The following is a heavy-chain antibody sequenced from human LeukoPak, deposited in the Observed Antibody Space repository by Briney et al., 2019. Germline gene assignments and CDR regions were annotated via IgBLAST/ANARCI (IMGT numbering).Heavy chain of an antibody. Sequence: GGSLRLSCGASGFTFSSYAMSWVRQAPGKGLEWVSGISGSGGTTYYADSVKGRFTISRDNSKNTLYLQMNSLRAEDTAVYYCAKARYSSGGSFDSWGQGTLVTVSS. CDR1: GFTFSSYA. CDR2: ISGSGGTT. D-gene: IGHD6-19*01. V-gene: IGHV3-23*01. J-gene: IGHJ4*02. CDR3: AKARYSSGGSFDS.